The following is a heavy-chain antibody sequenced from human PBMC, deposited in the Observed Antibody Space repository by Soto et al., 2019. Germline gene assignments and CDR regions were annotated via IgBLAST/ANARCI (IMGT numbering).Heavy chain of an antibody. V-gene: IGHV3-23*01. Sequence: GGSLRLSCAASGFTFSSNVMTWVRQAPGKGLAWVSGLTGSGGSTYYADSVKGRFTISRDNSKNTLYLQMNSLRAEDTAVYYCAKSQGIAVAGYFGYWGQGALVTVSS. J-gene: IGHJ4*02. CDR1: GFTFSSNV. D-gene: IGHD6-19*01. CDR2: LTGSGGST. CDR3: AKSQGIAVAGYFGY.